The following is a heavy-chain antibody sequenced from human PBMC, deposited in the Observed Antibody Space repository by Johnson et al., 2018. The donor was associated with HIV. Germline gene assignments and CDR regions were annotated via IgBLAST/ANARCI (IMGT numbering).Heavy chain of an antibody. CDR3: ARVSLGRHAFDI. J-gene: IGHJ3*02. CDR2: ISYDGSNK. V-gene: IGHV3-30-3*01. CDR1: GFTFSSYA. D-gene: IGHD1-26*01. Sequence: QVQLVESGGGVVQPGRSLRLSCAASGFTFSSYAMHWVRQAPGKGLEWVAVISYDGSNKYYADSVKARFTISRDNSKNSLYLQMNSLRAEDTAVYYCARVSLGRHAFDIWGQGTMVTVSS.